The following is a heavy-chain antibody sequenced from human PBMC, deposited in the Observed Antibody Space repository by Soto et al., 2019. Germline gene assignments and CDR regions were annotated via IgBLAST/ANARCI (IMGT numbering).Heavy chain of an antibody. V-gene: IGHV5-51*03. CDR1: GYSFTSYW. J-gene: IGHJ4*02. CDR3: ARLCPYAPEYYGILTGYQTYFDY. Sequence: EVQLVQSGAEVKKPGESLKISCKGSGYSFTSYWIGWVRQMPGKGLEWMGIIYPGDSDTRYSPSFQGQVTISADKSISTASLQCSSLKDSDSAMYYCARLCPYAPEYYGILTGYQTYFDYLGEGTLVTGSA. CDR2: IYPGDSDT. D-gene: IGHD3-9*01.